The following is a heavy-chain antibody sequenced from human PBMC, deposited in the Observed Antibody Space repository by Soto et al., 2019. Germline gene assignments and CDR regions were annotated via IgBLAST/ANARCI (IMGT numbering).Heavy chain of an antibody. CDR2: ISYDGSNK. CDR1: GFTFSSYA. J-gene: IGHJ6*02. D-gene: IGHD4-17*01. Sequence: PGGSLRLSCAASGFTFSSYAMHWVRQAPGKGLEWVAVISYDGSNKYYADSVKGRFTISRDNSKNTLYLQMNSLRAEDTAVYYCARDVGDYGDYLAYYYYYGMDVWGQGTTVTVSS. V-gene: IGHV3-30-3*01. CDR3: ARDVGDYGDYLAYYYYYGMDV.